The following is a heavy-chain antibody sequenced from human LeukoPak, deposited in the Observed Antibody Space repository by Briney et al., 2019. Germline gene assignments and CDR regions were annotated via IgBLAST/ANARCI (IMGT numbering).Heavy chain of an antibody. CDR2: IYTSGST. V-gene: IGHV4-4*07. D-gene: IGHD3-10*01. Sequence: SETLSLTCTVSGGSISSYCWSWIRQPAGKGLEWIGRIYTSGSTNYNPSLKSRVTMSVDTSKNQFSLKLSSVTAADTAVYYCARDMVRGVYTWFDPWGQGTLVTVSS. J-gene: IGHJ5*02. CDR1: GGSISSYC. CDR3: ARDMVRGVYTWFDP.